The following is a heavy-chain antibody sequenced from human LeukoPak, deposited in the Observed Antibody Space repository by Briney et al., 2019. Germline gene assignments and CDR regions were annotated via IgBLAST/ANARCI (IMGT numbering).Heavy chain of an antibody. J-gene: IGHJ4*02. Sequence: GGSLRLSRAASGFTFSSYSMNWVRQAPGKGLEWVSSISSSSSYIYYADSVKGRFTISRDNAKNSLYLQMNSLRAEDTAVYYCARDFLYRGYYAPIDYWGQGTLVTVSS. CDR1: GFTFSSYS. D-gene: IGHD3-22*01. CDR3: ARDFLYRGYYAPIDY. V-gene: IGHV3-21*01. CDR2: ISSSSSYI.